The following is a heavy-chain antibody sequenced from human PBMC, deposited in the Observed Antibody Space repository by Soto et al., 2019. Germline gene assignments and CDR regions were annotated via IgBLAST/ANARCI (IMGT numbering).Heavy chain of an antibody. D-gene: IGHD2-15*01. Sequence: AASVKVSCKVSGYTLTELSMHWVRQAPGKGLEWMGGFDPEDGETIYAQKFQGRVTMTEDTSTDTAYMELSSLRSEDTAVYYCATDPGYCSGGSCLGDWGQGTLVTVS. CDR2: FDPEDGET. CDR1: GYTLTELS. J-gene: IGHJ4*02. V-gene: IGHV1-24*01. CDR3: ATDPGYCSGGSCLGD.